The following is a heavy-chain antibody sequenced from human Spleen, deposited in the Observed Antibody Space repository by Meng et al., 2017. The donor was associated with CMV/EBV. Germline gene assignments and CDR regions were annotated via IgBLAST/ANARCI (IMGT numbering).Heavy chain of an antibody. CDR3: ARGDSGYHDFWSGYSF. CDR2: ISCSDSYI. J-gene: IGHJ4*02. Sequence: GESLKISCAASGFTFSNCSMNWVRQAPGKGLEWVSSISCSDSYICYADSVKGRFTISRDSAKNSLFLQMHSLRAEDTAVYYCARGDSGYHDFWSGYSFWGQGTLVTVSS. V-gene: IGHV3-21*01. CDR1: GFTFSNCS. D-gene: IGHD3-3*01.